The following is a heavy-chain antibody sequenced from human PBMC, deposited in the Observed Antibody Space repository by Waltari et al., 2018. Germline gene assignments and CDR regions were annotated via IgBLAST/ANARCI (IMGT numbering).Heavy chain of an antibody. CDR1: GFNVRSFS. Sequence: VNVEESGGGLLQPGGSLRLCWEASGFNVRSFSRAWVRQVPGKGLEWVSLIYSGCDTYYADSVKGRFTIHRDNSKNMVYLQMNSLRADDTAVYYCARETGVAVAGYGLDIWGQGTTVTVSS. CDR2: IYSGCDT. V-gene: IGHV3-53*01. J-gene: IGHJ6*02. CDR3: ARETGVAVAGYGLDI. D-gene: IGHD2-15*01.